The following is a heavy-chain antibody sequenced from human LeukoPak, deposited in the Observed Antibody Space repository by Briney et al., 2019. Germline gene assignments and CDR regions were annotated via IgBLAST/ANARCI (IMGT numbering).Heavy chain of an antibody. V-gene: IGHV1-3*01. CDR2: INAGNGNT. Sequence: GASVKVSCKASGYTFTSYAMHWVRQAPGQRLEWMGWINAGNGNTKYSQKFQGRVTITRDTSAGTAYMELSSLRSEDTAVYYCARVGGSSWFYYFDYWGQGTLVTVSS. CDR3: ARVGGSSWFYYFDY. CDR1: GYTFTSYA. J-gene: IGHJ4*02. D-gene: IGHD6-13*01.